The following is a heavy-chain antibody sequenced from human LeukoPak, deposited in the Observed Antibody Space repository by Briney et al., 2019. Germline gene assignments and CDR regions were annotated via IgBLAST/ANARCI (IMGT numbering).Heavy chain of an antibody. CDR2: ISGSGGST. Sequence: PGGSLRLSCAASGFTFSSYAMSWVRQAPGKGLEWVSAISGSGGSTYYADSVKGRFTISRDNSKNTLYLQMNSLRAEDTAVYYCAKDLRYSSGWYALDPYYFDYWGQGTLVTVSS. D-gene: IGHD6-19*01. J-gene: IGHJ4*02. CDR3: AKDLRYSSGWYALDPYYFDY. V-gene: IGHV3-23*01. CDR1: GFTFSSYA.